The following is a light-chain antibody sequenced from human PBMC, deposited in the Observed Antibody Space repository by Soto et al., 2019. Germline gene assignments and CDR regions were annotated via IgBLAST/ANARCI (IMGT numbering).Light chain of an antibody. CDR3: QSYRSSWWA. V-gene: IGKV3-20*01. CDR1: QSVSSSY. Sequence: EIVLTQSPGTLSLSPGERATLSCRASQSVSSSYLAWYQQKPGQAPRLLIYGASTRATGIPDRFSGSGSGTDFTLTISRLGPEDFAVYYCQSYRSSWWAFGQGTKVDIK. CDR2: GAS. J-gene: IGKJ1*01.